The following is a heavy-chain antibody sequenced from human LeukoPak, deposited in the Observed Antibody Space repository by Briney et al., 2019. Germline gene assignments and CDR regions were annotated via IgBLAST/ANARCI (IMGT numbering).Heavy chain of an antibody. CDR1: GFTFGDYA. CDR2: IRSKAYGGTT. D-gene: IGHD1-26*01. Sequence: GGSLRLSCTASGFTFGDYAMSWFRQAPGKGLEWVGFIRSKAYGGTTEYAASVKGRFTISGDDSKSIAYLQMNSLKTEDTAVYYCTSVGALYYFDYWGQGTLVTVSS. CDR3: TSVGALYYFDY. V-gene: IGHV3-49*03. J-gene: IGHJ4*02.